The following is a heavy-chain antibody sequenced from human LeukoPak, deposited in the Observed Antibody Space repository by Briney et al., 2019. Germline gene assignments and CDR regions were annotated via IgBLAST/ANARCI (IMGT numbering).Heavy chain of an antibody. CDR2: ISGSGGST. CDR1: GFTFSSYA. J-gene: IGHJ4*02. CDR3: ARVPTYSGYVDY. V-gene: IGHV3-23*01. D-gene: IGHD5-12*01. Sequence: GGSLRLSCAASGFTFSSYAMSWVRQAPGKGLEWVSAISGSGGSTYYADSVKGRFTISRDNAKNSLYLQMNSLRAEDTAVYYCARVPTYSGYVDYWGQGTLVTVSS.